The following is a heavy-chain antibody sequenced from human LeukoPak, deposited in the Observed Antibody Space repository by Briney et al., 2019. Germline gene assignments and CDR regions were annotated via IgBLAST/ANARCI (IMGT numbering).Heavy chain of an antibody. CDR2: IYHSGST. CDR3: ARDNTIFGVVLDY. CDR1: GYSISSGYY. V-gene: IGHV4-38-2*02. D-gene: IGHD3-3*01. Sequence: SETLSLTCTVSGYSISSGYYWGWIRQPPGKGLEWIGSIYHSGSTYYNPSLKSRVTMSVDTSKNQFSLKLSSVTAADTAVYYCARDNTIFGVVLDYWGQGTLVTVSS. J-gene: IGHJ4*02.